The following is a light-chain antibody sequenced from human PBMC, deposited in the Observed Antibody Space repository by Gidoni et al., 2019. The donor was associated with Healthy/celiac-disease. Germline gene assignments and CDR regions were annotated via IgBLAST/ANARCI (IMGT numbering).Light chain of an antibody. CDR1: SSDVGGYNY. CDR3: SSYTSSSTPYV. V-gene: IGLV2-14*03. J-gene: IGLJ1*01. CDR2: DVS. Sequence: QSALTQPASVSGSPGKSITISCTGTSSDVGGYNYVSWYQQHPGKAPKLMIYDVSNRPSGVSNRFSGSKSGNTASLTISGLQDEDEADYYCSSYTSSSTPYVFGTGTKVTVL.